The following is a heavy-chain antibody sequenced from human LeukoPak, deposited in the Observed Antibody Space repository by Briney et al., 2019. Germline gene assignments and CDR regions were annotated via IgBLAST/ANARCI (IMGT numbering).Heavy chain of an antibody. CDR3: AKDPSAMVRGGSGY. D-gene: IGHD3-10*01. Sequence: PGGSLRLSCAASGFTFSSYAMSWVRQAPGKGLEWVSAISGSGGSTYYADSVKGRFTISRDNSENTLYLQMNSLRAEDTAVYYCAKDPSAMVRGGSGYWGQGTLVTVSS. J-gene: IGHJ4*02. CDR2: ISGSGGST. V-gene: IGHV3-23*01. CDR1: GFTFSSYA.